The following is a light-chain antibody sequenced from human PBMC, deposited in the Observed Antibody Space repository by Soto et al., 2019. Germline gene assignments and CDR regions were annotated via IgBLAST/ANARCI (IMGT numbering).Light chain of an antibody. Sequence: DIQMTQSPSTLSASVGDRVTITCRASQSISSWLAWYQQKPWKAPKLLIYAASSLQSGVPSRFSGSGSGTDFTLTISSLQPEDFATYYCQLSHTTLTFGQGTRLEN. J-gene: IGKJ5*01. CDR2: AAS. CDR3: QLSHTTLT. V-gene: IGKV1-39*01. CDR1: QSISSW.